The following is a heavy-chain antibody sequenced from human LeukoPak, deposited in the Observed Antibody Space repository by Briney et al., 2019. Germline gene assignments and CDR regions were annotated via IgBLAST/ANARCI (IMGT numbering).Heavy chain of an antibody. CDR2: INPYNGKT. CDR3: ARDTPQHLKRFDY. Sequence: ASVKVSCKASGYTLDRFGISWVRQSPGQGLEWLGWINPYNGKTIFGEKFQGRVTMTTDTSTSTVYMELTSLRSDDTAVYFCARDTPQHLKRFDYWGQGTLVTVSS. V-gene: IGHV1-18*01. CDR1: GYTLDRFG. J-gene: IGHJ4*02.